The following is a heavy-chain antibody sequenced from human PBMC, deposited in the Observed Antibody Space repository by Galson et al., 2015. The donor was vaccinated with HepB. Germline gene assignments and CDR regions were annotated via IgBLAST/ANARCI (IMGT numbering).Heavy chain of an antibody. CDR2: IRYDGSNK. CDR3: AKDNSLGPYSSSWYFDY. V-gene: IGHV3-30*02. Sequence: SLRLSCAASGFTFSSYGMHWVRQAPGKGLEWVAFIRYDGSNKYYADSVKGRFTISRDNSKNTLYLQMNSLRAEDTAVYYCAKDNSLGPYSSSWYFDYWGQGTLVTVSS. CDR1: GFTFSSYG. D-gene: IGHD6-13*01. J-gene: IGHJ4*02.